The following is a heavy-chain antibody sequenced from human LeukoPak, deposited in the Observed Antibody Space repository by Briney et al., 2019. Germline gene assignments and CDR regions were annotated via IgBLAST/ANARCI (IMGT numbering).Heavy chain of an antibody. CDR1: GYTFTSYY. CDR3: ARGYRWFGPTGGFDP. Sequence: ASVKVSCKASGYTFTSYYMHWVRQAPGQGLEWMGIINPSGGSTSYAQKFQGRVTMTRDTSTSTVYMELSSLRSEDAAVYYCARGYRWFGPTGGFDPWGQGTLVTVSS. V-gene: IGHV1-46*01. D-gene: IGHD3-10*01. CDR2: INPSGGST. J-gene: IGHJ5*02.